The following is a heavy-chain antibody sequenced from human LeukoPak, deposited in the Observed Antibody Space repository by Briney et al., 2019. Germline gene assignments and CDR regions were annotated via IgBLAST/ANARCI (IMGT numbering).Heavy chain of an antibody. Sequence: GGSLRLSCAGSGFTFSSYAMSWVRQAPGKGLVWVSRINSDGSSTSYADSVKGRFTISRDNAKNTLYLQMNSLRAEDTAVYYCARPDSSGWYAYYGMDVWGQGTTVTVSS. CDR1: GFTFSSYA. CDR3: ARPDSSGWYAYYGMDV. V-gene: IGHV3-74*01. D-gene: IGHD6-19*01. J-gene: IGHJ6*02. CDR2: INSDGSST.